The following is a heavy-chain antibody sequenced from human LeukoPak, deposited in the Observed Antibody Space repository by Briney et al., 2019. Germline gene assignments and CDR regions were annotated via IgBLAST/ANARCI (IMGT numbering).Heavy chain of an antibody. V-gene: IGHV4-34*01. D-gene: IGHD1-1*01. Sequence: SETLSLTCGVYGGSFSGYYWSWIRQPPGKGLEWIGEINHRGSTNYNPSLKSRVTISVDTSKNQFSLRLSSVTAADTAVYYCARDGRDTSALYNPLRFDYSGQGTLVTVSS. CDR3: ARDGRDTSALYNPLRFDY. CDR1: GGSFSGYY. CDR2: INHRGST. J-gene: IGHJ4*02.